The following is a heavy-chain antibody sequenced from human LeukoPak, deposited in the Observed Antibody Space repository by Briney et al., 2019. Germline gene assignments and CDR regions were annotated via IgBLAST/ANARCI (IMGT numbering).Heavy chain of an antibody. J-gene: IGHJ4*02. V-gene: IGHV3-21*01. CDR3: ARDQSSGWSNFDY. CDR1: GFTFSSYS. D-gene: IGHD6-19*01. Sequence: GGSLRLSCAASGFTFSSYSMNWVRQAPGKGLEWVSSISSSSSYIYYADSVKGRFTISRDNAKNSLYLQMNSLRAEDTAVYYCARDQSSGWSNFDYWGQGTLVTVSS. CDR2: ISSSSSYI.